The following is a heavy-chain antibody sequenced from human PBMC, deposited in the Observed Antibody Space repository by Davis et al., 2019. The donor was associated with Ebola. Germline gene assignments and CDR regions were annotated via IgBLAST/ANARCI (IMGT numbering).Heavy chain of an antibody. J-gene: IGHJ4*02. V-gene: IGHV3-48*03. CDR2: ITMSGNIK. CDR1: AFTFSTSE. Sequence: PSESLSLSCAVSAFTFSTSEMNWVRCSPGNALGWTSYITMSGNIKHYTDSVKGRFTISRDNAKNSLYLHMDSLRADDTAIYYCATNWGLGYCSSDNCSEAGWGQGTLVTVSS. CDR3: ATNWGLGYCSSDNCSEAG. D-gene: IGHD2-2*01.